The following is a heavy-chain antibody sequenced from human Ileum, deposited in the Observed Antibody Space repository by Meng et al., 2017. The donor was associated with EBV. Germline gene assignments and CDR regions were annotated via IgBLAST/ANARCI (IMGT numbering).Heavy chain of an antibody. V-gene: IGHV1-3*04. Sequence: QLVQAVAEVKNPGASVKISCKASGYTFTRYPIHWVRQAPGQRPEWMGWINTDNGETEFSQKFQGRVTITRDTSATTAYMELISLRSEDTAVYYCASRPGFNIGPFDFWGQGTLVTVSS. D-gene: IGHD3/OR15-3a*01. CDR1: GYTFTRYP. CDR3: ASRPGFNIGPFDF. J-gene: IGHJ4*02. CDR2: INTDNGET.